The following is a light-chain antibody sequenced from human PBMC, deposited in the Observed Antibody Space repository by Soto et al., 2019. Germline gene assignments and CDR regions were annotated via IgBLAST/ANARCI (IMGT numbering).Light chain of an antibody. CDR3: QKNGGLPIT. V-gene: IGKV3-20*01. CDR2: SAS. CDR1: QSLSGGY. J-gene: IGKJ5*01. Sequence: EIMLTQSPGTLSLSPGERATLSCRASQSLSGGYLAWFQQKPGQTPRLLIYSASNRATDIPDRFSGSGSGTAFTPTISSLEPKDFVVYYCQKNGGLPITFGQGTRLEIK.